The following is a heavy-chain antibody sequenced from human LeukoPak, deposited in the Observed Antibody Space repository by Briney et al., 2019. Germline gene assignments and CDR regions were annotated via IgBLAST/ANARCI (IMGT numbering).Heavy chain of an antibody. CDR3: ARGIFSYSSSSRRWTTDYFDY. V-gene: IGHV4-39*07. CDR1: GGSISSSSYY. Sequence: SETQSLTCTVSGGSISSSSYYWGWIRQPPGKGLEWIGSIYYSGSTYYNPSLKSRVTISVDPSKNQFSLKLSSVTAADTAVYYCARGIFSYSSSSRRWTTDYFDYWGQGTLVTVSS. CDR2: IYYSGST. D-gene: IGHD6-6*01. J-gene: IGHJ4*02.